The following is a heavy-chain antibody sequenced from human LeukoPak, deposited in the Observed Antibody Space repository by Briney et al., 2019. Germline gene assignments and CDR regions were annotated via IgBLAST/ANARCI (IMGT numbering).Heavy chain of an antibody. CDR2: IQSKTDGGTT. J-gene: IGHJ5*02. D-gene: IGHD6-19*01. CDR1: GFTVSSKY. CDR3: TANLTYSSGWYWFDP. V-gene: IGHV3-15*01. Sequence: GGSLTLSCAATGFTVSSKYMSWVRQAPGKGLEWVGRIQSKTDGGTTDYAAPVKGRFTISRDDSKNTLYLQMTSLKTEDTAVYYCTANLTYSSGWYWFDPWGQGTLVTVSS.